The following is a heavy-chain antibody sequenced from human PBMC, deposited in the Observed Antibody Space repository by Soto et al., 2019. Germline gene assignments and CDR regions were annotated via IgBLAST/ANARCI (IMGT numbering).Heavy chain of an antibody. J-gene: IGHJ4*02. D-gene: IGHD3-10*02. V-gene: IGHV3-11*06. CDR2: SSNSGTYT. CDR3: ARSGDNYNVLDF. Sequence: GSLRLSCEASGFRFSDYYMSWIRQAPGKRLEWLSYSSNSGTYTRYADSVKGRFSISRDNAKNSPYLQINSLRGEDTAIYYCARSGDNYNVLDFWGKGTPVTVSS. CDR1: GFRFSDYY.